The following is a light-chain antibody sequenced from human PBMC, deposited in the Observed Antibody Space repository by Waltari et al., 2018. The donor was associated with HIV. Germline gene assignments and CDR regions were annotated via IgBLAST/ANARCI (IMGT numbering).Light chain of an antibody. CDR1: SSNIGSNI. V-gene: IGLV1-44*01. J-gene: IGLJ3*02. Sequence: QSVLTQPPSASGTPGQRLSISCSGSSSNIGSNIVNWYQQLPGTAPKLPIYINNQRPSGVPDRCSGAKSGTSASLAISGLQSEDEADYYCAAWDDSLNAWVFGGGTKLTVL. CDR3: AAWDDSLNAWV. CDR2: INN.